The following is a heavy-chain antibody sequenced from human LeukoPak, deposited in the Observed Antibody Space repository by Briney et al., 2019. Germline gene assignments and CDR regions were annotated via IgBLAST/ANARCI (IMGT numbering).Heavy chain of an antibody. V-gene: IGHV4-39*07. J-gene: IGHJ2*01. CDR1: SGSISSSSYY. CDR3: ARWVPSYYWSFDL. D-gene: IGHD2-2*01. Sequence: PSETLSLTCTVSSGSISSSSYYWGWIRQPPGKGLEWIGSISYSGSTYFNPSLKSRVTISVDTSKNQFSLKLSSVTAADTAVYYCARWVPSYYWSFDLWGRGTLVTVSS. CDR2: ISYSGST.